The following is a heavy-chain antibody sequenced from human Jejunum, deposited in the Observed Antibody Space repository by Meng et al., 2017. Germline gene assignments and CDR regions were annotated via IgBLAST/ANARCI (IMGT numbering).Heavy chain of an antibody. Sequence: EVQLGGSGGGLVQPGGSLRLSCAASGFSFSNYWMHWVRQAPGKGLVWVSRINIDGSSTDYADSVKGRFTISRDDAKNTLYLQMNSLRVEDTAVYYCTRTGSYRYDFWGQGTLVTVSS. V-gene: IGHV3-74*02. CDR1: GFSFSNYW. CDR3: TRTGSYRYDF. D-gene: IGHD1-26*01. CDR2: INIDGSST. J-gene: IGHJ4*02.